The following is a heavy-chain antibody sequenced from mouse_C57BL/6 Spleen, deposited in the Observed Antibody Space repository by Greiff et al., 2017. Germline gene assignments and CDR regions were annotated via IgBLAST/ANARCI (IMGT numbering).Heavy chain of an antibody. D-gene: IGHD1-1*01. Sequence: VQLQQPGAELVKPGASVKMSCQASGYTFTSYWITWVKQRPGQGLEWIGEIDPSDSYTNYNQKFKGKSTLTVDKSASTAYMQLSSLTSEDSAVYYCARRYGHWYFDGGGTGTTVTVSS. J-gene: IGHJ1*03. CDR1: GYTFTSYW. CDR2: IDPSDSYT. V-gene: IGHV1-69*01. CDR3: ARRYGHWYFDG.